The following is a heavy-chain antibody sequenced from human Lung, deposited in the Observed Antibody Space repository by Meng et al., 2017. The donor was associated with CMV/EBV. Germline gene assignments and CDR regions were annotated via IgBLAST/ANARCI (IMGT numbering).Heavy chain of an antibody. Sequence: GGSXRLXXAASGFIFSDYGMSWVRQVPGKGLEWLSGISGSGGRTYYAESIKGRFTISRDNTKNTLYLQMNGLRVEDTAVYYCAREPGRGAFDIWGQGTLVXVSS. V-gene: IGHV3-23*01. J-gene: IGHJ4*02. CDR2: ISGSGGRT. CDR1: GFIFSDYG. CDR3: AREPGRGAFDI. D-gene: IGHD1-26*01.